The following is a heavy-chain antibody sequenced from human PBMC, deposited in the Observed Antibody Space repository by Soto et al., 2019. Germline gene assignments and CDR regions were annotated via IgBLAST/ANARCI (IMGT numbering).Heavy chain of an antibody. V-gene: IGHV3-74*01. D-gene: IGHD4-17*01. CDR1: GFTFSSYC. CDR3: ARGYYGVVDY. CDR2: ISSDESNT. Sequence: EVQLVESGGGLVQPGGSLRLSCAASGFTFSSYCMHWVRQAPGKGLVWVSRISSDESNTRYADSVKGRFTISRDNAKNTLYLQMNSLSVEDTAVYFCARGYYGVVDYWGQGTLVTVSS. J-gene: IGHJ4*02.